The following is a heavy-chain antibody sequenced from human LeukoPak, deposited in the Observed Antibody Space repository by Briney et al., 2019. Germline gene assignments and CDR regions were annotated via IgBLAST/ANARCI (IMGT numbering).Heavy chain of an antibody. CDR2: IYYTGRT. D-gene: IGHD1-14*01. J-gene: IGHJ1*01. V-gene: IGHV4-59*01. CDR3: ARGKNLGKPENFQH. CDR1: AGSISSYY. Sequence: PSETLSLTCTVSAGSISSYYWSWIRQPPGKGLEWIGYIYYTGRTNYNPSLKSRVTISLDTSKNHFFLNLSSVTAADTAVYYCARGKNLGKPENFQHWGQGTLVTVSS.